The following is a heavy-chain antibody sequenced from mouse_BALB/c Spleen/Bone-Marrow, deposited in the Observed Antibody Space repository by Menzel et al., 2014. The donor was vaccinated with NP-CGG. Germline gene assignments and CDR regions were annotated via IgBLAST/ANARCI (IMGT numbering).Heavy chain of an antibody. Sequence: EVHLVESGTVLARPGASVKMSCKASGYSFTTFWMHWVKRRPGQGLEWIGAIYPGNNDTSYNQKFKGKAKLTAVTSASTAYMELSSLTNEDSAVYYCTRKLPAMDYWGQGTSLTVSS. CDR1: GYSFTTFW. V-gene: IGHV1-5*01. CDR2: IYPGNNDT. D-gene: IGHD1-1*01. CDR3: TRKLPAMDY. J-gene: IGHJ4*01.